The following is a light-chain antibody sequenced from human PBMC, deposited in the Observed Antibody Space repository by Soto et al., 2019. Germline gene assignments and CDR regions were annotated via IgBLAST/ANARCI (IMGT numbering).Light chain of an antibody. CDR2: DVF. Sequence: QSALTQDASVSGSPGQSITISCTGTSSDVGGFNYVSWYQQHPGKAPKLMIYDVFTRPSGVSNRFSGSKSGNTASLTISALQAEDEADYYCTSCTSTSTYVFGSGTTLTVL. CDR3: TSCTSTSTYV. V-gene: IGLV2-14*03. CDR1: SSDVGGFNY. J-gene: IGLJ1*01.